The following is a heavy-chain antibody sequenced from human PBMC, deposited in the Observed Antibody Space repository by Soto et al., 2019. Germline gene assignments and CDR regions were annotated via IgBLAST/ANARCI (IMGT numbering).Heavy chain of an antibody. CDR2: IYPRDSDT. J-gene: IGHJ4*02. CDR1: GYSFTTYW. Sequence: PGESLKISCKASGYSFTTYWIGWVRKMPGKGLEWMGIIYPRDSDTRYSPSFQGQVTISADKAISTAHLEWSSLKASDTAIYYCARSYSGYDYYFDYWGQGTQVTVSS. V-gene: IGHV5-51*01. D-gene: IGHD5-12*01. CDR3: ARSYSGYDYYFDY.